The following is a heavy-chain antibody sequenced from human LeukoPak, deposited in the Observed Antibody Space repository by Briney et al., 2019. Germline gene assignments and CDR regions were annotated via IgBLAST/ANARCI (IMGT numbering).Heavy chain of an antibody. Sequence: PGGSLRLSCAASGLTLSSYAMSWVRQAPGKGLEWVSGISTSGGSTFYADSVKGRFTISRDDSENRLYLQMHSLRDDDTAMYYCAKADISTGYYKGYFDHWGQGTLVTVSS. CDR1: GLTLSSYA. J-gene: IGHJ4*02. CDR2: ISTSGGST. V-gene: IGHV3-23*01. CDR3: AKADISTGYYKGYFDH. D-gene: IGHD3-9*01.